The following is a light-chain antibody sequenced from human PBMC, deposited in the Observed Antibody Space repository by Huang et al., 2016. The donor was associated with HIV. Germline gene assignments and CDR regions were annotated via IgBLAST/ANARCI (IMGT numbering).Light chain of an antibody. CDR3: QQYFTTPRVT. CDR2: STS. J-gene: IGKJ3*01. V-gene: IGKV1-39*01. CDR1: QSIDNS. Sequence: DIRMTQAPSSLSASAGDRVTITCRASQSIDNSLNWYQQKPGKAPKLLDYSTSTLQNGVPSRFIGRGSGTVFTLTIDSLQPEDFATYSCQQYFTTPRVTFGPGTKVEI.